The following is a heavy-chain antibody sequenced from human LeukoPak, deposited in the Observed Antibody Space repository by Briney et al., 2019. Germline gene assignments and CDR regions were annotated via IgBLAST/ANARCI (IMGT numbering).Heavy chain of an antibody. CDR1: GFTFSSYE. CDR3: ARDQPEIAVAGVFDY. J-gene: IGHJ4*02. D-gene: IGHD6-19*01. CDR2: ISSSGNTI. Sequence: GGSLRLSCAASGFTFSSYEMNWVRQAPGKGLEWVSYISSSGNTIYYADSVKGRFTISRDNAKNSLYLQMNSLRAEDTAVYYCARDQPEIAVAGVFDYWGQGTLVTVSS. V-gene: IGHV3-48*03.